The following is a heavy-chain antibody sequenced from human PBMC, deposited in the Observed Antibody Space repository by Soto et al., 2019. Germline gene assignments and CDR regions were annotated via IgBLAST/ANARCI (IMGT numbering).Heavy chain of an antibody. CDR3: ARGVGTRDYYFDY. J-gene: IGHJ4*02. V-gene: IGHV4-34*01. Sequence: SDTLSLTCAVYGGSFSGYYWSWIRQPPGKGLEWIGEINLSGSTNYNPSLKSRVTISVDTSKNQFSLKLSSVTAADTAVYYCARGVGTRDYYFDYWGQGTLVTVSS. CDR1: GGSFSGYY. CDR2: INLSGST.